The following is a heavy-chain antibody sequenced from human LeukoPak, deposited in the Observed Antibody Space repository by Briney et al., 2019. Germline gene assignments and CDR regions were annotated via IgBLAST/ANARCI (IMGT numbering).Heavy chain of an antibody. V-gene: IGHV4-39*01. CDR1: GGSITDTSYF. Sequence: SETLSLTCTVSGGSITDTSYFWGWISQTPGMGLEWIGSIYYRGNTYYSPSLKSRVTLFVDTSKNQFSLKLSSVTAADTAIYYCARRKVAAEIDYWGQGTLVTVSS. J-gene: IGHJ4*02. CDR3: ARRKVAAEIDY. D-gene: IGHD6-13*01. CDR2: IYYRGNT.